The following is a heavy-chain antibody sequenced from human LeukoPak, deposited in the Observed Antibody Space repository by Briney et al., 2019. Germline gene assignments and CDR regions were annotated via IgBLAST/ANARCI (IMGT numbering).Heavy chain of an antibody. J-gene: IGHJ4*02. Sequence: ASVKVSCKASGYTFTDYYLHWVRQAPGQGLEWMGWINPNTGATDYAQSFQGRVAMTRDTSISTAYMDLSRLRSDDTAVYYCARAAFYFDSSGHSPDFDYWGQGTLVTVSS. V-gene: IGHV1-2*02. CDR2: INPNTGAT. CDR3: ARAAFYFDSSGHSPDFDY. D-gene: IGHD3-22*01. CDR1: GYTFTDYY.